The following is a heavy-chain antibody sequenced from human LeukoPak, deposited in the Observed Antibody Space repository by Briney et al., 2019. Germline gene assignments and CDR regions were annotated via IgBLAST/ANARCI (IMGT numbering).Heavy chain of an antibody. CDR3: ATGGGNDYTKGLDAFDI. CDR2: FDPEDGET. Sequence: GASVKVSCKVSGYTLTELSMHWVRQAPGKGLEWMGGFDPEDGETIYAQKFQGRVTMTEDTSTDTAYMELSSLRSEETAVYYCATGGGNDYTKGLDAFDIWGQGTMVTVSS. CDR1: GYTLTELS. V-gene: IGHV1-24*01. D-gene: IGHD4-11*01. J-gene: IGHJ3*02.